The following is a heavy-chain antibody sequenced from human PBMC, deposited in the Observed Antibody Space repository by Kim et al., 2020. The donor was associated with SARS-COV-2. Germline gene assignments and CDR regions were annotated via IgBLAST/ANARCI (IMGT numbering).Heavy chain of an antibody. D-gene: IGHD2-21*02. CDR3: AKANWAYCGGDCYTYYYYYGMDV. CDR1: GFTFSSYG. CDR2: ISYDGSNK. V-gene: IGHV3-30*18. Sequence: GGSLRLSCAASGFTFSSYGMHWVRQAPGKGLEWVAVISYDGSNKYYADSVKGRFTISRDNSKNTLYLQMNSLRAEDTAVYYCAKANWAYCGGDCYTYYYYYGMDVWGQGTTVTVSS. J-gene: IGHJ6*02.